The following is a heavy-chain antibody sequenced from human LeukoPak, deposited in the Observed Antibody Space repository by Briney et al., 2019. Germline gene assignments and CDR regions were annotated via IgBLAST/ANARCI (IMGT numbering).Heavy chain of an antibody. Sequence: GGSLRLSCAASGFTFSSYAMHWVRQVPGKGLEWVAVISYDGNNKYYADSVKGRFTISRDNSKNTLYLQMNSLRAEDTAVYYCARGPSRVGYYCGMDVWGKGTTVTVSS. CDR1: GFTFSSYA. V-gene: IGHV3-30*04. CDR2: ISYDGNNK. J-gene: IGHJ6*04. D-gene: IGHD5-24*01. CDR3: ARGPSRVGYYCGMDV.